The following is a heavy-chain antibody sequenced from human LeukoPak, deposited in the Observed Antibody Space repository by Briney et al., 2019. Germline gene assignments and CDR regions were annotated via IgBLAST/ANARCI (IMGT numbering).Heavy chain of an antibody. J-gene: IGHJ4*02. CDR1: GFTFDDYA. CDR3: AKGPAHYYDSYYFDY. D-gene: IGHD3-10*01. Sequence: PGGSLRLSCAASGFTFDDYAMHWVRQASGKGLEWVSGISWNSGTIGYADSVKGRFTISRDNARNSLYLQMNSLRAEDMALYYCAKGPAHYYDSYYFDYWGQGTLVTVSS. V-gene: IGHV3-9*03. CDR2: ISWNSGTI.